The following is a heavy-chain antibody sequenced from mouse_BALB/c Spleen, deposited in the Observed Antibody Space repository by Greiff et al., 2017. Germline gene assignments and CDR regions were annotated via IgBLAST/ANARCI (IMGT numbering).Heavy chain of an antibody. D-gene: IGHD2-14*01. CDR1: GFTFSSYA. V-gene: IGHV5-6-5*01. CDR2: ISSGGST. CDR3: ARGGVRREGYAMDY. Sequence: EVHLVESGGGLVKPGGSLKLSCAASGFTFSSYAMSWVRQTPEKRLEWVASISSGGSTYYPDSVKGRFTISRDNARNILYLQMSSLRSEDTAMYYCARGGVRREGYAMDYWGQGTSVTVSS. J-gene: IGHJ4*01.